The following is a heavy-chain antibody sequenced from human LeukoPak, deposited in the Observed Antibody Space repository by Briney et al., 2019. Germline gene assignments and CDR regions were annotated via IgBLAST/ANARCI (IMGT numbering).Heavy chain of an antibody. D-gene: IGHD3-3*02. CDR3: ARESISIWPDY. Sequence: GASVKVSCKASGYTFTSYYMHWVRQAPGQGLEWMGIINPSGGSRSYAQKFQGRVTMTRDTSTSTVYMELSSLRSEDTAVYYCARESISIWPDYWGQGTLVTVSS. J-gene: IGHJ4*02. CDR1: GYTFTSYY. CDR2: INPSGGSR. V-gene: IGHV1-46*01.